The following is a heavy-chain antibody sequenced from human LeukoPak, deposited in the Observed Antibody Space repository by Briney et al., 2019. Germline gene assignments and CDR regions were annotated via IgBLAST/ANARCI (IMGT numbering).Heavy chain of an antibody. Sequence: PGGSLRLSCAASGFTFSSYAMSWVRQAPGKGLEWVSAISGSGGSAYYADSVKGRFTISRDNSKNTLYLQMNSLRAEDTAVYYCAKDLRTAMAYGDDYWGQGILVTVSS. V-gene: IGHV3-23*01. D-gene: IGHD5-18*01. CDR1: GFTFSSYA. J-gene: IGHJ4*02. CDR2: ISGSGGSA. CDR3: AKDLRTAMAYGDDY.